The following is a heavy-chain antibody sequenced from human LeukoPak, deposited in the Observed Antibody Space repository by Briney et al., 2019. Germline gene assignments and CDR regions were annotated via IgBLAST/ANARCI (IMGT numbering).Heavy chain of an antibody. J-gene: IGHJ4*02. Sequence: GGSLRLSCAASGFTFSAYAMTWVRQAPGKGLEWVSTVSVSGGGTYYADSVKGRFTISRDNSKNTLYLQMNSLRAEDTAVYYCAMRGSGGWYEFRDYWGQGTLVTVSP. D-gene: IGHD6-19*01. V-gene: IGHV3-23*01. CDR3: AMRGSGGWYEFRDY. CDR1: GFTFSAYA. CDR2: VSVSGGGT.